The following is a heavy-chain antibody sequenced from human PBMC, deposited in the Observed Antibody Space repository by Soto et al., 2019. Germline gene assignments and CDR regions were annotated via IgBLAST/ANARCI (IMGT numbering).Heavy chain of an antibody. V-gene: IGHV1-46*01. CDR1: GYTFTTYY. D-gene: IGHD2-2*01. CDR2: INPSLGTT. CDR3: TRAFSSSRKLLSDY. Sequence: QVQLVQSGAEVKKPGASVKVSCKTSGYTFTTYYKHWVRQAPGEGLEWMGLINPSLGTTTYAQKFQGRVTMITDTSTSTVYMELSSLRSEDTAVYYCTRAFSSSRKLLSDYWGQGTLVTVSS. J-gene: IGHJ4*02.